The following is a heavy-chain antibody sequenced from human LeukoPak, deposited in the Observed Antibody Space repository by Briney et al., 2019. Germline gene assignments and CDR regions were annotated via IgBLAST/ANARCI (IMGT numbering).Heavy chain of an antibody. CDR2: ISWNSGNI. D-gene: IGHD6-13*01. CDR1: GFTFSTYA. CDR3: AADSSSWYPVDFDY. Sequence: GGSLRLSCAASGFTFSTYAVNWVRQAPGKGLEWVSGISWNSGNINYAASVKGRFSISRDNAKNSLYLQMNSLRAEDSALYYCAADSSSWYPVDFDYWGQGTLVTVSS. J-gene: IGHJ4*02. V-gene: IGHV3-9*01.